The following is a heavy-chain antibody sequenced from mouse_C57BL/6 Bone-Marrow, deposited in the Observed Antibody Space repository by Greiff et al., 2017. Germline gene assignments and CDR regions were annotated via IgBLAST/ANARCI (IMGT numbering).Heavy chain of an antibody. D-gene: IGHD2-2*01. J-gene: IGHJ2*01. CDR1: GYTFTSYW. CDR2: IDPSDSYT. CDR3: AREGVMVPYYFDY. Sequence: QVQLQQPGAELVMPGASVKLSCKASGYTFTSYWMHWVKQRPGHGLEWIGEIDPSDSYTNYNQKFKGKSTLTVDKSSSTAYMQLSSLTSEDSAVYYCAREGVMVPYYFDYWGQGTTLTVSS. V-gene: IGHV1-69*01.